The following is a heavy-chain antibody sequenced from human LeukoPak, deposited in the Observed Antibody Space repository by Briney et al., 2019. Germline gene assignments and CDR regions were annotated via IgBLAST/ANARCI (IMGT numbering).Heavy chain of an antibody. CDR2: INHSGST. CDR3: ARHQSGYYSPFGY. J-gene: IGHJ4*02. V-gene: IGHV4-34*01. Sequence: GSPRLSCAASGFRFDDYGMSWVRQAPGKGLEWIGEINHSGSTNYNPSLKSRVTISVDTSKNQFSLKLSSVTAADTAVYYCARHQSGYYSPFGYWGRGTLVTVSS. D-gene: IGHD3-3*01. CDR1: GFRFDDYG.